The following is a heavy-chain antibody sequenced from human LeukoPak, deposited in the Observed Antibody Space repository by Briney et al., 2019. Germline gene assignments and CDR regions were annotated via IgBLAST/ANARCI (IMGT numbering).Heavy chain of an antibody. Sequence: SETLSLTCTVYGGSLSSYYWSWIRQPPGQGLEWIGYIYYSGSTNYNPSLKSRVTISVDTSKNQFSLKLSSVTAADTAVYYCAKCGSYYYYYMDVWGKGTTVTVSS. J-gene: IGHJ6*03. V-gene: IGHV4-59*01. CDR3: AKCGSYYYYYMDV. CDR1: GGSLSSYY. CDR2: IYYSGST. D-gene: IGHD1-26*01.